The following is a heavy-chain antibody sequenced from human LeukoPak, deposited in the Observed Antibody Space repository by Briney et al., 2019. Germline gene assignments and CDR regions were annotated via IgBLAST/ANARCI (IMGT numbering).Heavy chain of an antibody. J-gene: IGHJ4*02. CDR1: GFNVSYNY. CDR2: TYSGGST. CDR3: ARAATVTAESAFGY. V-gene: IGHV3-66*01. Sequence: GGSLRLSCAASGFNVSYNYMNWVRQAPGKGLEWVSVTYSGGSTYYADSVKGRFIISRDNSKHTLYLQMGSLRTEDMAVYYCARAATVTAESAFGYWGQGTLVSVSS. D-gene: IGHD2-21*02.